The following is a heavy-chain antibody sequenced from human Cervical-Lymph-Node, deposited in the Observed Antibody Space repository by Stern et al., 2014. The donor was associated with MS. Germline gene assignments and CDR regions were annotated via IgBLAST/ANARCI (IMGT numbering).Heavy chain of an antibody. CDR1: GYIFTNYY. CDR3: ARPGPMGYSSGWEDY. CDR2: INASGGST. Sequence: QVQLMQSGAEVKKPGASVKVSCKASGYIFTNYYMHWVRQAPGQGLEWMGIINASGGSTRYSQKFQGRVTMTRDTSTSTVYMELDSLRFEDTAVYYCARPGPMGYSSGWEDYWGQGTLVTVSS. J-gene: IGHJ4*02. D-gene: IGHD6-19*01. V-gene: IGHV1-46*01.